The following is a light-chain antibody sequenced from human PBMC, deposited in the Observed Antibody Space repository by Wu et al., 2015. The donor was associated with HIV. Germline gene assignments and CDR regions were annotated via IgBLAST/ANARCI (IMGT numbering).Light chain of an antibody. CDR3: QQYGSSPRYT. CDR1: QSVSSSF. CDR2: GAS. Sequence: EIVLTQSPGTLSLSPGERATLSCRASQSVSSSFLAWYQQKPGQAPRLLIYGASTRATDIPDRFSGSGSGTDFTLTISRLEPEDFAMYYCQQYGSSPRYTFGQGTKLEIK. J-gene: IGKJ2*01. V-gene: IGKV3-20*01.